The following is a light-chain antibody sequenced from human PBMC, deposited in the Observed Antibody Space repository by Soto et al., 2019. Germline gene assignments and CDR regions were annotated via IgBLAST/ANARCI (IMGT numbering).Light chain of an antibody. CDR2: GAS. J-gene: IGKJ1*01. CDR1: QSISSN. Sequence: EILMTQYPATLSVVPGERATLSCGASQSISSNLAWYQQKHGQAPRLLTYGASTRATGIPARLSGSGYGTELTLTISSMKHEDFAVYYCQQYYNWTRTSGHGTKVDIK. V-gene: IGKV3-15*01. CDR3: QQYYNWTRT.